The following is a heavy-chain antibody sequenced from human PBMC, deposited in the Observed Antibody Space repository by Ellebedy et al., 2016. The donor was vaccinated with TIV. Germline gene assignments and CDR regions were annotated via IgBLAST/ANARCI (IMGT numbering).Heavy chain of an antibody. CDR2: IDDSGST. V-gene: IGHV4-34*01. J-gene: IGHJ3*02. CDR1: GGSFSDYY. CDR3: AREAGTGGDDAFDI. Sequence: MPSETLSLTCAVYGGSFSDYYWSWIRQPPGKGLEWIGEIDDSGSTNYSPSLKSRVTLSLDTSRIQFSLRLNSVTAADTAVYFWAREAGTGGDDAFDIWGQGTTVTVSS. D-gene: IGHD1/OR15-1a*01.